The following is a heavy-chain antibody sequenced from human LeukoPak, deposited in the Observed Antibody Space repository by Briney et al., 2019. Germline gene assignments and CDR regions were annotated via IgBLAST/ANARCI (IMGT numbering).Heavy chain of an antibody. CDR3: ATPRRGYCSSTSCPHDAFDI. D-gene: IGHD2-2*01. CDR1: GGSISNSNYY. J-gene: IGHJ3*02. CDR2: IYYSGST. Sequence: SETLSLTCKVSGGSISNSNYYWGWIRQPPGKGLEWIGSIYYSGSTYYNPSLKSRLTISVDTSKNQFSLRLSSVTAADTAVYYCATPRRGYCSSTSCPHDAFDIWGQGTMVTVSS. V-gene: IGHV4-39*01.